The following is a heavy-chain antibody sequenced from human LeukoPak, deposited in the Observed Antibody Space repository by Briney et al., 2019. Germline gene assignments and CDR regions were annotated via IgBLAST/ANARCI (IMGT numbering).Heavy chain of an antibody. J-gene: IGHJ5*02. CDR2: IYHSGST. CDR3: ARRGFAYYYGSGSYRWFDP. V-gene: IGHV4-30-2*01. D-gene: IGHD3-10*01. Sequence: SETLSLTCAVSGGSISSGGYSWSWLRQPPGRGLEWIGYIYHSGSTYYNPSLKSRVTISVDRSKNQFSLKLSSVTAADTAVYYCARRGFAYYYGSGSYRWFDPWGQGTLVTVSS. CDR1: GGSISSGGYS.